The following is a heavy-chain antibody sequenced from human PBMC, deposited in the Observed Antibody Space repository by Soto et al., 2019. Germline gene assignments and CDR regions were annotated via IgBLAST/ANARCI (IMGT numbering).Heavy chain of an antibody. CDR1: GFTFSSYA. D-gene: IGHD2-8*01. V-gene: IGHV3-23*01. CDR3: AKVLVAFLMDYGMDV. Sequence: GGSLRLSCAASGFTFSSYAMSWVRQAPGKGLEWVSAISGSGGSTYYADSVKGRFTISRDNSKNTLYLQMNSLRAEDTAVYYCAKVLVAFLMDYGMDVWSQGTTVTVSS. CDR2: ISGSGGST. J-gene: IGHJ6*02.